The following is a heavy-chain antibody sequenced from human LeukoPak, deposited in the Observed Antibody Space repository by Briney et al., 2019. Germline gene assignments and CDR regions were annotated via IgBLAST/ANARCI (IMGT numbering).Heavy chain of an antibody. Sequence: GASVKVSCKTSGYTFTDYDINWVRQGTGQGLEWLGRVNPSLGNTVYAQKFQDRVTITRDTSISTVYMELRSLKSEDTAVYYCARGRVTVFEPEGWYFDLWGRGTPVTVSS. D-gene: IGHD3-3*01. V-gene: IGHV1-8*01. CDR1: GYTFTDYD. J-gene: IGHJ2*01. CDR3: ARGRVTVFEPEGWYFDL. CDR2: VNPSLGNT.